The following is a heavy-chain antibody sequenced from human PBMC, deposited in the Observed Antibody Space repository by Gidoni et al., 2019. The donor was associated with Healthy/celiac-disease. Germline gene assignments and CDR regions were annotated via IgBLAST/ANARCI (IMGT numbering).Heavy chain of an antibody. CDR1: GFTGSSYA. D-gene: IGHD2-2*01. CDR3: ANSFGSNEVPAAPFDY. V-gene: IGHV3-23*01. J-gene: IGHJ4*02. CDR2: ISGSGGST. Sequence: EVQLLESGGGLVQPGGSLRLSGAASGFTGSSYAMSWVRPAPGKGLEWVSAISGSGGSTYYADSVKGRFTISRDNSKNTLYLQMNSLRAEDTAVYYCANSFGSNEVPAAPFDYWGQGTLVTVSS.